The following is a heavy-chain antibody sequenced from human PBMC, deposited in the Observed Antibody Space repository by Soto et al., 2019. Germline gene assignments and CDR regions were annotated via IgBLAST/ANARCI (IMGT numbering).Heavy chain of an antibody. CDR1: GGSISSSSYY. J-gene: IGHJ3*02. V-gene: IGHV4-39*01. D-gene: IGHD2-2*01. CDR2: IYYSGST. CDR3: ARSGVVVPAGLTLHDAFDI. Sequence: SETLSLTCTVSGGSISSSSYYWGWIRQPPGKGLEWIGSIYYSGSTYYNPSLKSRVTISVDTSKNQFSLKLSSVTAADTAVYYCARSGVVVPAGLTLHDAFDIWGQGTMVTVSS.